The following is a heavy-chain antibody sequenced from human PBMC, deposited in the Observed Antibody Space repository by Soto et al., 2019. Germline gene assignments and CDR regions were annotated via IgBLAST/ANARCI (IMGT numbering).Heavy chain of an antibody. Sequence: LSCTTSGFTLSSYGMHWVREAPVKGLEWVAKIWYHGNTYYYKDSIKGRFAVSRDNSKNTVCLQMNTLRAEDTATYYCARDRGYGCNYVFDFWGLGTLVTVSS. CDR3: ARDRGYGCNYVFDF. CDR1: GFTLSSYG. J-gene: IGHJ4*02. D-gene: IGHD4-4*01. CDR2: IWYHGNTY. V-gene: IGHV3-33*01.